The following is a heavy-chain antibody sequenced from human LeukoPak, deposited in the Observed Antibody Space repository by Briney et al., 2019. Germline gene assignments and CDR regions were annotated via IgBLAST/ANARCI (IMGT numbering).Heavy chain of an antibody. V-gene: IGHV1-69*04. D-gene: IGHD2-21*01. Sequence: SVKVSCKAPGGTFSSYAISWVRQAPGQGLEWMGRIIPILGIANYAQKFQGRVTITADKSTSAAYMELSSLRSEDTAVYYCARLSLLDYYYYGMDVWGQGTTVTVSS. CDR3: ARLSLLDYYYYGMDV. J-gene: IGHJ6*02. CDR2: IIPILGIA. CDR1: GGTFSSYA.